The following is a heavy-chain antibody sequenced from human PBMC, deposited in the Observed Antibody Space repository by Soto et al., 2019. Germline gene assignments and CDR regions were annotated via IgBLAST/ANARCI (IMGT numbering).Heavy chain of an antibody. CDR2: ISYSGST. V-gene: IGHV4-59*01. J-gene: IGHJ4*02. CDR3: ARGYDHGDK. Sequence: PSETLSLTCTVSGGSISTYYWSWIRQPPGKGLEWIGHISYSGSTNYNPSLKSRVSISVDTSKNQFSLKLTSVTAADTAVYYCARGYDHGDKWGKGTLVTVAS. D-gene: IGHD2-2*01. CDR1: GGSISTYY.